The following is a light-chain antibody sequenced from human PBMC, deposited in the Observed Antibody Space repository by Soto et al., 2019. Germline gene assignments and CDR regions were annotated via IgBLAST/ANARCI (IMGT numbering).Light chain of an antibody. Sequence: SVLAQPPSASGTPGQSVTISCSGGNSNIGENPVNWYQQLPGSAPKLLIHSDDRRPSGVPDRISGSKSRTSASLAISGLQSEDEADYYCAVWDDSLDGWVFGGGTKLTVL. J-gene: IGLJ3*02. CDR1: NSNIGENP. CDR3: AVWDDSLDGWV. CDR2: SDD. V-gene: IGLV1-44*01.